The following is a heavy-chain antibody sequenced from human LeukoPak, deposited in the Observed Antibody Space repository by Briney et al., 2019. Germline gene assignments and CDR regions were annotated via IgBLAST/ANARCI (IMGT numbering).Heavy chain of an antibody. CDR1: GGSISSSSYY. V-gene: IGHV4-39*01. CDR2: IYYSGST. D-gene: IGHD4-23*01. Sequence: SETLSLTCTVSGGSISSSSYYWGWIRQPPGKGLEWIGRIYYSGSTYYNPSLNSRVTIPVDTSKNQFSLKLSSVTAADTAVYYCARHEDMVRDYFDYWGQGTLVTVSS. J-gene: IGHJ4*02. CDR3: ARHEDMVRDYFDY.